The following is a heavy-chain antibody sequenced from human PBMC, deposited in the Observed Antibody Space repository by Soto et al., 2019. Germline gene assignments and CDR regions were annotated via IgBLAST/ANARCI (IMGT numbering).Heavy chain of an antibody. D-gene: IGHD6-6*01. CDR3: ARRARPDFYYMDV. CDR1: GFTLSGYA. J-gene: IGHJ6*03. Sequence: EVQLAESGGGLAQPGGSLRLSCAASGFTLSGYAMDWVRQAPGKGLEYVSGISSNGVGTYYANSVQGRFTISRDNSKNTVYLQTGSMRPEDMAVYYCARRARPDFYYMDVWGKGTTVTDS. V-gene: IGHV3-64*01. CDR2: ISSNGVGT.